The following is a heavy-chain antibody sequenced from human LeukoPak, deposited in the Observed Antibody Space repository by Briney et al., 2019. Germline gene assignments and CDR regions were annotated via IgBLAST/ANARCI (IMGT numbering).Heavy chain of an antibody. CDR2: ISGSGGST. D-gene: IGHD2-21*02. CDR1: GFTFSSYA. Sequence: GGSLRLSCAASGFTFSSYAMSWVRRAPGKGLEWVSAISGSGGSTYYADSVKGRFTISRDNSKNTLYLQMNSLRAEDTAVYYCAKDQIGYCGGDCYSVYFQHWGQGTLVTVSS. J-gene: IGHJ1*01. CDR3: AKDQIGYCGGDCYSVYFQH. V-gene: IGHV3-23*01.